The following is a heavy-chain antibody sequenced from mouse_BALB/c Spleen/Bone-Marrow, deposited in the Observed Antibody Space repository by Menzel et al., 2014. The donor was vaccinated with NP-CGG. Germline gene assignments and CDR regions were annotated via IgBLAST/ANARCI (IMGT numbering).Heavy chain of an antibody. CDR2: ISSGGSYT. Sequence: EVKVVESGGGLVKPGGSLKLSCAASGFTFSSYTMSWVRQTPEKRLEWVATISSGGSYTYYPDSVKGGFTISRDNAKNTLYLQMSSLKSEDTAMYYCTRDGKGNYDYAMDYWGQGTSVTVSS. J-gene: IGHJ4*01. CDR1: GFTFSSYT. V-gene: IGHV5-6-4*01. D-gene: IGHD2-1*01. CDR3: TRDGKGNYDYAMDY.